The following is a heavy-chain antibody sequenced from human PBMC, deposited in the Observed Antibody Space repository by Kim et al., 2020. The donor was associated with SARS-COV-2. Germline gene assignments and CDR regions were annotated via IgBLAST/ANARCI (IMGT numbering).Heavy chain of an antibody. Sequence: GGSLRLSCAASGFTFSSYAMSWVRQAPGKGLEWVSAISRSGGSTYYADSVKGRFTISRDNSKNTLYLQMNSLRAEDTAVYYCAKDGVWFGELFIGARIGNDYWGQGTLVTVSS. D-gene: IGHD3-10*01. J-gene: IGHJ4*02. V-gene: IGHV3-23*01. CDR3: AKDGVWFGELFIGARIGNDY. CDR1: GFTFSSYA. CDR2: ISRSGGST.